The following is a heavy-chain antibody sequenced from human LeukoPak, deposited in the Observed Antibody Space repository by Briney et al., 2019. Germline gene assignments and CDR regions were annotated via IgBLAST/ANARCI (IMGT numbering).Heavy chain of an antibody. Sequence: GGSLRLSCAASGFTFSSYSMNWVRQAPGKGLEWVSSISSSSYIYYADSVKGRFTISRDNAKNSLYLQMNSLRAEDTAVYYCARAEWFGELLTYYYYGMDVWGKGTTVTVSS. J-gene: IGHJ6*04. CDR3: ARAEWFGELLTYYYYGMDV. CDR1: GFTFSSYS. V-gene: IGHV3-21*01. D-gene: IGHD3-10*01. CDR2: ISSSSYI.